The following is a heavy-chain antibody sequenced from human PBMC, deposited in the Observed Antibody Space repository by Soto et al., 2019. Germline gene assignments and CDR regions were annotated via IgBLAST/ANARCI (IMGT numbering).Heavy chain of an antibody. CDR3: ARDRIGILWFGELQNWFDP. J-gene: IGHJ5*02. V-gene: IGHV6-1*01. Sequence: SQTLSLTCAISGDSVSSNSAACTWIRQSPSRGLEWLGRTYYRSKWYNDYAVSVKSRITINPDTSKNQFSLQLNSVTPEDTAVYYCARDRIGILWFGELQNWFDPWGQGTLVTVSS. CDR1: GDSVSSNSAA. D-gene: IGHD3-10*01. CDR2: TYYRSKWYN.